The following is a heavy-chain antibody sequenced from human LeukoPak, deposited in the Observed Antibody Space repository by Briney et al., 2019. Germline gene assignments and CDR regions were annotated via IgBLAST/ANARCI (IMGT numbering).Heavy chain of an antibody. CDR2: IYYSGSS. V-gene: IGHV4-59*12. Sequence: SETLSLTCTVSGDSLSSYYWSWIRQPPGKGLEWIGYIYYSGSSNYNPSLKSRVTISVDTSKNQFSLKVSSVTAADTAVYYCARDPGGGNRRGYFDYWGQGTLVTVSS. J-gene: IGHJ4*02. CDR3: ARDPGGGNRRGYFDY. D-gene: IGHD4-23*01. CDR1: GDSLSSYY.